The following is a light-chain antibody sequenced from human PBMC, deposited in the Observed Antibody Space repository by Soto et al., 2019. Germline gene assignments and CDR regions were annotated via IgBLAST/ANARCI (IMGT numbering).Light chain of an antibody. V-gene: IGLV2-18*01. Sequence: QSVLTQPASVSGSPGQSITISCTGTSSDVGDYNHVSWYQQSPGTVPKLLIYEVTSRPSGVPDRFSGSKSGNTASLTISGLQAEDEADYYCNLCTSSNTYVFGTGTKVTV. CDR2: EVT. J-gene: IGLJ1*01. CDR1: SSDVGDYNH. CDR3: NLCTSSNTYV.